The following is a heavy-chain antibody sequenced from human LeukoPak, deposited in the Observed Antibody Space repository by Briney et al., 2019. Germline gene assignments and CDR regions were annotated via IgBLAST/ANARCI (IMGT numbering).Heavy chain of an antibody. D-gene: IGHD3-3*01. CDR1: GYTFTSYG. J-gene: IGHJ3*02. Sequence: ASVKVSCKAPGYTFTSYGISWVRQAPGQGLEWMGWISAYNGNTNYAQKLQGRVTMTTDTSTSTAYMELRSLRSDDTAVYYCAGSIFGVVTRPWDAFDIWGQGTMVTVSS. V-gene: IGHV1-18*01. CDR2: ISAYNGNT. CDR3: AGSIFGVVTRPWDAFDI.